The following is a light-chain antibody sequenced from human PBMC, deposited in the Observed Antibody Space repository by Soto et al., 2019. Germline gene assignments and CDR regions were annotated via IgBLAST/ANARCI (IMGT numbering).Light chain of an antibody. J-gene: IGLJ2*01. CDR3: AAWDNNLGGPA. V-gene: IGLV1-47*01. CDR1: NSNIGSKY. CDR2: RNN. Sequence: QSVLTQPPSASGTPGQRVSISCSGSNSNIGSKYVYWYQQLPGTAPKLLMYRNNQRPSGVPDRFSGSMSGTSASLAISGLRSEDEADYYCAAWDNNLGGPAFGGGTKLTVL.